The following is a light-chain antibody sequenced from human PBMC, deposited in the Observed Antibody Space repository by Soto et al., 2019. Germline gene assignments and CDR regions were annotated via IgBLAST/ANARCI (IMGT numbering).Light chain of an antibody. V-gene: IGLV2-23*02. Sequence: QSVLTQPASVSGSPGQSITISCTGTSRDVGRYNFVSWYQQYPGKVPRVTIYEVTKRPSGISNRFSGSKSGNTAFLAISGLQAEDEADYYCRSDAGRGVYVFGTGIKVTVL. CDR2: EVT. CDR1: SRDVGRYNF. J-gene: IGLJ1*01. CDR3: RSDAGRGVYV.